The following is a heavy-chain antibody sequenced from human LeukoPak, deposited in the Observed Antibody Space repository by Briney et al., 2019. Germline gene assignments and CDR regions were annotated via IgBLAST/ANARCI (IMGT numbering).Heavy chain of an antibody. V-gene: IGHV3-74*01. CDR3: VRDFRSADY. Sequence: GGSLRLSCAASGFTFSTYCMHWVRQAPGKGPMWVSRICPDGTVTNYADSVKARFIISRDNAMNTVYLQMNSLRVEDTAVYYCVRDFRSADYWGQGTLVTVSS. J-gene: IGHJ4*02. CDR1: GFTFSTYC. CDR2: ICPDGTVT.